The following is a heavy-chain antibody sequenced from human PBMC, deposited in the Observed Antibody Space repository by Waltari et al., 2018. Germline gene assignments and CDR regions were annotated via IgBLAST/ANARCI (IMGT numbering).Heavy chain of an antibody. CDR2: IIPIFGTA. J-gene: IGHJ6*03. CDR1: GGTFSSYA. Sequence: QVKLVQSGAEVKKPGSSVKVSCKASGGTFSSYAISWVRQAPGQGLEWMGGIIPIFGTANYAQKFQGRVTITADESTSTAYMELSSLRSEDTAVYYCARGRYNIAAADYYYYYYMDVWGKGTTVTVSS. D-gene: IGHD6-13*01. V-gene: IGHV1-69*01. CDR3: ARGRYNIAAADYYYYYYMDV.